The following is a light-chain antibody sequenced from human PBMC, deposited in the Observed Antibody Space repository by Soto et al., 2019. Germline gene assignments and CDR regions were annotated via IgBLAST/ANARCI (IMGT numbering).Light chain of an antibody. CDR2: DAS. CDR1: QSVSTY. J-gene: IGKJ5*01. V-gene: IGKV3-11*01. CDR3: QQRSSWIT. Sequence: EVVCTQSPATLSLSPGERATLSCRASQSVSTYLAWYQQKPGQAPRLLIYDASNRATGIPARFSGSGSATDFTLTISSLEPEDFAVYYCQQRSSWITFGQGTRLEIK.